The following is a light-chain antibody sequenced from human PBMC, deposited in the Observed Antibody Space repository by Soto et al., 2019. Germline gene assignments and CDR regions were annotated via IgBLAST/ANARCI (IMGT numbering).Light chain of an antibody. CDR2: VAS. CDR3: QQYHHWPVT. J-gene: IGKJ4*01. V-gene: IGKV3-15*01. CDR1: QSVTSN. Sequence: EIVMTQSPATLSVSPGERVTLSCRASQSVTSNLAWYQHTPGQSPRLLISVASSGATGLPSRFSGSGSGTDFTLTINSLQSEDAAVYYCQQYHHWPVTFGGGTKVEIK.